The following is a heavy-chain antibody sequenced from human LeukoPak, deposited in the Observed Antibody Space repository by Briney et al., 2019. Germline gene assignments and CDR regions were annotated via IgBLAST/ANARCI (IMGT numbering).Heavy chain of an antibody. CDR2: ISSSGYSI. D-gene: IGHD3-10*01. V-gene: IGHV3-11*01. CDR3: ARGSGRPNSYYYYMDV. CDR1: GFTFSDYY. J-gene: IGHJ6*03. Sequence: GGSLRLSCAASGFTFSDYYMTWIRQAPGKGLEWVSYISSSGYSIYYADSVKGRFTISRDNAKNSLYLQMNSLRAEDTAVYYCARGSGRPNSYYYYMDVWGKGTTVTISS.